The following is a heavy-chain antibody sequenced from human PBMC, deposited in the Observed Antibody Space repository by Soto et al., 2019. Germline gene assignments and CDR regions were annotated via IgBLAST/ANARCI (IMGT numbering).Heavy chain of an antibody. CDR1: GFTFSYFA. D-gene: IGHD6-19*01. J-gene: IGHJ4*02. CDR3: GKDRGGSGWSTLDN. CDR2: ISASGTNT. Sequence: VQLLESGGGLVHPGGSLRLSCAASGFTFSYFAMSWVRQAPGKGLEWVSAISASGTNTYYAGSVKGRFTISRDNSKNTLYLQMNSLGDDDTAVYYCGKDRGGSGWSTLDNWGQGTLVTVSS. V-gene: IGHV3-23*01.